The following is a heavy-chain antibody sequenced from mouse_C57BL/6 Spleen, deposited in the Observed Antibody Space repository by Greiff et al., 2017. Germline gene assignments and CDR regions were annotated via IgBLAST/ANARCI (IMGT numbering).Heavy chain of an antibody. CDR1: DYTFTSYG. Sequence: QVQLKQSGAELARPGASVKLSCKASDYTFTSYGISWVKQRTGQGLEWIGEIYPRSGNTYYNEKFKGKATLTADKSSSTAYMELRSLTSEDSAVYFCARGGDGYYKGAMDYWGQGTSVTVSS. J-gene: IGHJ4*01. V-gene: IGHV1-81*01. CDR3: ARGGDGYYKGAMDY. D-gene: IGHD2-3*01. CDR2: IYPRSGNT.